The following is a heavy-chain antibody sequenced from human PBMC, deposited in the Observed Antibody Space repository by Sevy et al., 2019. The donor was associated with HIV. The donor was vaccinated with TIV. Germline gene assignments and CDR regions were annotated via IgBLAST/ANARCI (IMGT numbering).Heavy chain of an antibody. D-gene: IGHD3-22*01. CDR3: ARDTSGGYYDSSGYNFDY. CDR1: GFTFSSYS. J-gene: IGHJ4*02. Sequence: GGSLRLSCAASGFTFSSYSMNWVRQAPGKGLEWVSYISSSSSIIYYADSVKGRFTISRDNAKNSLYLQMNSLRDEDTAVCYCARDTSGGYYDSSGYNFDYWGQGTLVTVSS. V-gene: IGHV3-48*02. CDR2: ISSSSSII.